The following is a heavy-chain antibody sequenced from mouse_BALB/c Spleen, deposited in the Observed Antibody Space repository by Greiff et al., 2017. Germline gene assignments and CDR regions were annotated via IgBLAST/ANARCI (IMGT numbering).Heavy chain of an antibody. J-gene: IGHJ4*01. V-gene: IGHV2-9*02. CDR3: ARDGDRGEAMDY. CDR1: GFSLTSYG. CDR2: IWAGGST. D-gene: IGHD3-3*01. Sequence: VHLVESGPGLVAPSQSLSITCTVSGFSLTSYGVHWVRQPPGKGLEWLGVIWAGGSTNYNSALMSRLSISKDNSKSQVFLKMNSLQTDDTAMYYCARDGDRGEAMDYWGQGTSVTVSS.